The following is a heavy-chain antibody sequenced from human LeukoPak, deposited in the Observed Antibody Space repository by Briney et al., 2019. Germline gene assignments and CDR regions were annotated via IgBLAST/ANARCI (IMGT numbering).Heavy chain of an antibody. CDR2: INTDGTVT. V-gene: IGHV3-74*01. CDR1: GFPLSKNW. Sequence: PGGSLRPSFEALGFPLSKNWRLWVGKAQGKGLKSVSRINTDGTVTTYADSVKGRFTVSRDNADNTMFLQMNSVRDEDTAVYYCATKQWLAPPPDSWGQGTPVTVSS. D-gene: IGHD6-19*01. CDR3: ATKQWLAPPPDS. J-gene: IGHJ4*02.